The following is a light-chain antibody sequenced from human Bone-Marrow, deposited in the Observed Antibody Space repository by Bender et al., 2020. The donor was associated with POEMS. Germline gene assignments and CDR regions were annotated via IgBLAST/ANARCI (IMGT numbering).Light chain of an antibody. CDR3: QVWDHITDQSV. V-gene: IGLV3-21*02. CDR2: DNS. CDR1: NIGSKN. Sequence: SYVLTQTPSLSVAPGQTARIPCGGNNIGSKNVHWYQQKPGQAPVLVVCDNSDRPSGIPKRFAGSTSENTATLTISRVEVGDEADYYCQVWDHITDQSVFGGGTKLTVL. J-gene: IGLJ3*02.